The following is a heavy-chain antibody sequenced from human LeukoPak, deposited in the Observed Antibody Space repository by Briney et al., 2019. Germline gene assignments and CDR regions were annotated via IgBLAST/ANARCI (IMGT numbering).Heavy chain of an antibody. CDR2: ISASGGTT. CDR1: GFTFSNYA. D-gene: IGHD4-23*01. V-gene: IGHV3-23*01. Sequence: GGSLRLSCAASGFTFSNYAMSWVRQAPGKGLEWVSAISASGGTTYHADSVKGRFTISRDNSKNTLYLQMNSLRAEDTAVYYCAKAIATVVTPGDYWGQGTLVTVSS. CDR3: AKAIATVVTPGDY. J-gene: IGHJ4*02.